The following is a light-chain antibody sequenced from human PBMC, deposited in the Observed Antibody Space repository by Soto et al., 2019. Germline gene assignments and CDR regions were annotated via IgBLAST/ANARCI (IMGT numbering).Light chain of an antibody. CDR1: QSVDSAF. CDR3: QQYASSLT. Sequence: EIVLTQSPGSLSLSLGERATLSCRASQSVDSAFFAWYQQKPGQPPRLLLYAASRRATGIPDRFSGSGSGTDFTLTISRLEPEEFAVYYCQQYASSLTFGQGTKVEI. V-gene: IGKV3-20*01. J-gene: IGKJ1*01. CDR2: AAS.